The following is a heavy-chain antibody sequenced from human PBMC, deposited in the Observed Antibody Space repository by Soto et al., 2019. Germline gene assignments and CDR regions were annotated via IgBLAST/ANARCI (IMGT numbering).Heavy chain of an antibody. J-gene: IGHJ1*01. Sequence: EVQLLESGGGLVQPGGSLRLSCAASGFTFTSYAMNWVRQAPGKGLEWVSAITGSGGGTYYADSVKGRFTISRDNSKNTLFLHMSSLRAEDAAVYYCATYGGNSGGYEYFQLWGQGTLVTVSS. CDR2: ITGSGGGT. D-gene: IGHD4-17*01. CDR1: GFTFTSYA. V-gene: IGHV3-23*01. CDR3: ATYGGNSGGYEYFQL.